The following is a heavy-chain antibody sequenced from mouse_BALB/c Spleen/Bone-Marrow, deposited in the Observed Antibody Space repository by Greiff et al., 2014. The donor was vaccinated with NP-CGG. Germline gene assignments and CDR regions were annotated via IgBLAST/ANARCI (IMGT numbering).Heavy chain of an antibody. D-gene: IGHD2-4*01. CDR1: GFTFTDYY. Sequence: EVQLQQSGGGLVQPGGSLRLSCTTSGFTFTDYYMSWVRQPPGKAPEWLGFIRNKANGYTTEYSASVKGRFTISRDNSQSILYLQMNTLRTEDSATYYCARDRGLTYFDYWGQGTTLTVSS. V-gene: IGHV7-3*02. CDR3: ARDRGLTYFDY. J-gene: IGHJ2*01. CDR2: IRNKANGYTT.